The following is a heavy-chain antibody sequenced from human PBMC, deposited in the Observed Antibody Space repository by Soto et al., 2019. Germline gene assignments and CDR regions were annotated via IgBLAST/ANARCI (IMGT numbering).Heavy chain of an antibody. CDR1: GFTFSSYS. J-gene: IGHJ4*02. Sequence: GSLRLSCAASGFTFSSYSMNWVRQAPGKGLEWVSSISSSSSYIYYADSVKGRFTISRDNAKNSLYLQMNSLRAEDTAVYYCAKPGVGSGSYSLWTLFDNWGQGTLVTGAS. CDR2: ISSSSSYI. CDR3: AKPGVGSGSYSLWTLFDN. D-gene: IGHD3-10*01. V-gene: IGHV3-21*04.